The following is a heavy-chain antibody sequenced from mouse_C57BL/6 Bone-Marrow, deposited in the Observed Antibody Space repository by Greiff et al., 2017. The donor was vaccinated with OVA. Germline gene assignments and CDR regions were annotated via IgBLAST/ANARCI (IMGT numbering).Heavy chain of an antibody. CDR1: GFTITDYY. J-gene: IGHJ2*01. V-gene: IGHV14-1*01. D-gene: IGHD3-1*01. CDR3: TTYPGGFRRVDY. CDR2: IDPEDGDT. Sequence: EVQLQQSGAELVRPGASVKLSCTASGFTITDYYMHWVKQRPEQGLEWIGRIDPEDGDTEYAPKFQGKATMTADTSSNTAYLQLSSRTSEDTAVYYCTTYPGGFRRVDYWGQGTTLTVSS.